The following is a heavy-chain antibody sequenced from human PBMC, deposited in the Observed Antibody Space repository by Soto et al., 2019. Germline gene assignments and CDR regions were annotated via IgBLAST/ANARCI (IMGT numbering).Heavy chain of an antibody. J-gene: IGHJ4*02. V-gene: IGHV3-23*01. CDR1: GFTFSSYA. CDR2: ISGSGGST. Sequence: PGGSLRLSCAASGFTFSSYAMSWVRQAPGKGLEWVSAISGSGGSTYYADSVKGRFTISRDNSKNTLYLQMNSLRAEDTAVYYCAKARAQYYDLCSGYPVDYWGQGTLVTVSS. CDR3: AKARAQYYDLCSGYPVDY. D-gene: IGHD3-3*01.